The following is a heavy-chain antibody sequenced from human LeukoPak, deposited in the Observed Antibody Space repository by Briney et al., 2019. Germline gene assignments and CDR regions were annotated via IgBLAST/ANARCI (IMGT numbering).Heavy chain of an antibody. CDR2: MNPKSGNT. CDR3: ARGASLRAVVVGATTSPPMPYDF. D-gene: IGHD2-15*01. J-gene: IGHJ4*02. Sequence: GASVKVSCKASGYTFTSYDINWVRQATGQGLEWMGWMNPKSGNTGYAQKFQGRVTMTRNTSISTAYMELSSLGSEDTAVYYCARGASLRAVVVGATTSPPMPYDFWGQGTLVTVSS. CDR1: GYTFTSYD. V-gene: IGHV1-8*01.